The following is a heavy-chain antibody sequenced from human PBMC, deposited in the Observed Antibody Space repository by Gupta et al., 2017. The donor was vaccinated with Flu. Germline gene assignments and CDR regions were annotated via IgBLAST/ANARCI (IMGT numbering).Heavy chain of an antibody. Sequence: QGQLVESGGGMVQPGRSLRLSCAASRFVFGSYGMNWVRQAPGKGLEWVAMISYDGDKTSYVDSGKGRFTVSRDNSRDTRYLQMNSLTDDDTAVYYCAKTGTTGYFYMDVWGNGTTVIVSS. CDR2: ISYDGDKT. J-gene: IGHJ6*03. CDR1: RFVFGSYG. CDR3: AKTGTTGYFYMDV. D-gene: IGHD1-7*01. V-gene: IGHV3-30*18.